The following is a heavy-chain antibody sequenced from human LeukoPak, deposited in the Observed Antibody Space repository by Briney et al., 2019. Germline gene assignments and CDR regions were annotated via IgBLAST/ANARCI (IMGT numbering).Heavy chain of an antibody. CDR3: ARVLRYCSGGNCYSGGLGYMDV. CDR2: ISSSGSTI. Sequence: GGSLRLSCAASGFTFSDYYMSWIRQAPGKGLEWVSYISSSGSTINYADSVKGRFTISRDNAKNSLFLQMNSLRAEDTAVYYCARVLRYCSGGNCYSGGLGYMDVWGKGTTVTISS. D-gene: IGHD2-15*01. V-gene: IGHV3-11*01. J-gene: IGHJ6*03. CDR1: GFTFSDYY.